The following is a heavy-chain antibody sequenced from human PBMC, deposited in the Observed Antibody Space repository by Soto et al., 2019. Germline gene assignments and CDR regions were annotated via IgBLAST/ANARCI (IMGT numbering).Heavy chain of an antibody. V-gene: IGHV1-46*03. CDR3: ASDYYGSGSFYYYYYGMDV. CDR2: INPSGGST. D-gene: IGHD3-10*01. J-gene: IGHJ6*02. CDR1: GYTFTSYY. Sequence: QVQLVQSGAEVKKPGASVKVSCKASGYTFTSYYMHWVRQAPGQGLEWMGIINPSGGSTSYAQKCQGRVTMTRDTSTSTVYMELSSLRSEDTAVYYCASDYYGSGSFYYYYYGMDVWGQGTTVTVSS.